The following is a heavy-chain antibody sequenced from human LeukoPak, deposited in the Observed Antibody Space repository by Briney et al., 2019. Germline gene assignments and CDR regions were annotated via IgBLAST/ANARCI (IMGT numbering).Heavy chain of an antibody. CDR3: AREASTARRLNAFDI. J-gene: IGHJ3*02. Sequence: PGGSLRLSCAASGFTFSSYSMNWVRQAPGKGLEWVSSISSSSSFIYYADSVKGRFTISRDNAKKSLYLQMNSLRAEDTAVYYCAREASTARRLNAFDIWGQGTMVTVSS. D-gene: IGHD2-8*01. V-gene: IGHV3-21*01. CDR2: ISSSSSFI. CDR1: GFTFSSYS.